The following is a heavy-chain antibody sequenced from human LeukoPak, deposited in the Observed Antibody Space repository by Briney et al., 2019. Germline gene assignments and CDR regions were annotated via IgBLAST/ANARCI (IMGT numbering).Heavy chain of an antibody. CDR3: ARGKATRSGYYFDH. D-gene: IGHD5-24*01. CDR1: GYTFTAYA. Sequence: SVKVSCKASGYTFTAYAMHWVRQAPGQRLEWMGWTNAGNGDTKYSQDFQGRVSITRDTSASTAYMELSSLRSEDMAVYYCARGKATRSGYYFDHWGQGTLVTVSS. J-gene: IGHJ4*02. V-gene: IGHV1-3*02. CDR2: TNAGNGDT.